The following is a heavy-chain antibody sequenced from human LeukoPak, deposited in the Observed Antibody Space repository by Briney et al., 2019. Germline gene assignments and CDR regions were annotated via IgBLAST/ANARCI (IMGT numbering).Heavy chain of an antibody. CDR3: AKEKRDILTGYPPYYYYMDV. D-gene: IGHD3-9*01. CDR2: IRYDGSNK. V-gene: IGHV3-30*02. J-gene: IGHJ6*03. CDR1: GFTFSSYG. Sequence: GESLRLSCAASGFTFSSYGMHWVRQAPGKGLEWVAFIRYDGSNKYYADSVKGRFTISRDNSKNTLYLQMNSLRAEDTAVYYCAKEKRDILTGYPPYYYYMDVWGKGTTVTISS.